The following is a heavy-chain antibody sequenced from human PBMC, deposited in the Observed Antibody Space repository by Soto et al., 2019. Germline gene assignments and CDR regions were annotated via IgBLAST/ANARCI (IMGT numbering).Heavy chain of an antibody. Sequence: ASVKVSSKASGYALTGYYMQWVREAPGQGLEWMGWINPNSGGTNYAQKFQGWVTMTRDTSISTAYMELSRLRSDDTAVYYCAREQGPAAIAVGYHGMGVWGQGTTVAVSS. CDR3: AREQGPAAIAVGYHGMGV. D-gene: IGHD2-2*01. CDR2: INPNSGGT. V-gene: IGHV1-2*04. J-gene: IGHJ6*02. CDR1: GYALTGYY.